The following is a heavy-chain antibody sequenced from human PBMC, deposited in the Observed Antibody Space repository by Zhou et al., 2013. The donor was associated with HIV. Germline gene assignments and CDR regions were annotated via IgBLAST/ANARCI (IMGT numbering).Heavy chain of an antibody. J-gene: IGHJ4*02. V-gene: IGHV1-8*01. CDR3: ARGRYDLGY. CDR1: GYTFTTYE. Sequence: QVQLVQSGAEVKKPGASVKVSCKASGYTFTTYEINWVRQATGQGLEWMGWMNPNSGNTGYAQKFHGRVTMTRNTSMSTAYIELSSLTSEDTAVYYCARGRYDLGYWGQGTLVTVSS. D-gene: IGHD5-12*01. CDR2: MNPNSGNT.